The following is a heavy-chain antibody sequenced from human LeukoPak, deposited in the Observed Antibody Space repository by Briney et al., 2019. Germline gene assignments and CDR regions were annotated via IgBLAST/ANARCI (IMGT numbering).Heavy chain of an antibody. Sequence: SETLSLTCEVNGGSLSGYHWTWIRQPPGKGLDWIGEINDSGSPICNPSLKSRVTISVDTSKNRFSVNLTSVTAADTAVYYCARGPHQHWPLGQYWGQGSLVTVSS. D-gene: IGHD2-2*01. CDR3: ARGPHQHWPLGQY. CDR1: GGSLSGYH. J-gene: IGHJ4*02. CDR2: INDSGSP. V-gene: IGHV4-34*01.